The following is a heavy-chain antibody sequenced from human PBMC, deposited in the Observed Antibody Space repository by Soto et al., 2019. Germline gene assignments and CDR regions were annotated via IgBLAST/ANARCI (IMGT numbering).Heavy chain of an antibody. CDR3: ARQYADTSMGGYYYTGLVV. CDR1: GYSFATYW. CDR2: IYPADSDT. Sequence: PGESLKISCEGFGYSFATYWIGWVRQMPGKGLEWMGIIYPADSDTRYSPSFQGQVTISADKSISTAYLQWSSLKASDTAKYYCARQYADTSMGGYYYTGLVVWGQGTSLTVSS. J-gene: IGHJ6*02. D-gene: IGHD5-18*01. V-gene: IGHV5-51*01.